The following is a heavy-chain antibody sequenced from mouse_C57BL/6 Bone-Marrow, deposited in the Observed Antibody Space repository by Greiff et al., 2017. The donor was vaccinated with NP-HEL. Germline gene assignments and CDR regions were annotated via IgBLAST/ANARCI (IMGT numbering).Heavy chain of an antibody. J-gene: IGHJ2*01. CDR1: GFNIKDDY. Sequence: VQLQQSGAELVRPGASVKLSCTASGFNIKDDYMHWVKQRPEQGLEWIGWIDPENGGPEYDSKFQGKATITADTSSNTAYLQLSSLTSEDTAVYYCTTDYYYFYCRGHGATLTVSS. D-gene: IGHD1-1*01. V-gene: IGHV14-4*01. CDR2: IDPENGGP. CDR3: TTDYYYFYC.